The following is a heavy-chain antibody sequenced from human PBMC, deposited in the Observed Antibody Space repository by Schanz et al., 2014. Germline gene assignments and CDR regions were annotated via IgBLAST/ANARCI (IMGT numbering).Heavy chain of an antibody. Sequence: EVQLVESGGGLVQPGGSLRLSCAASGFTFSSYWMHWVRQAPGKGLVWISRINSDGSSASYADSVKGRFTISRDNAKNTLYLQMNSVSAEDSAVYYCTRGYGSRSNGWYYDSWGQGTLVTVSS. CDR1: GFTFSSYW. D-gene: IGHD3-10*01. V-gene: IGHV3-74*01. J-gene: IGHJ4*02. CDR3: TRGYGSRSNGWYYDS. CDR2: INSDGSSA.